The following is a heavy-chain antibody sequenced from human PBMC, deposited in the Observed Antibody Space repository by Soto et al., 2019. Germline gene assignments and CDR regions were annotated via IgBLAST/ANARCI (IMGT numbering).Heavy chain of an antibody. CDR2: ISSSSSYT. V-gene: IGHV3-11*06. Sequence: KPGGSLRLSCAASGFTFSDYYMIWIRQAPGKGLEWVSYISSSSSYTNYADSVKGRFTISRDNAKNSLYLQMNSLRAEDTAVYYCARDRGWRGITIFAAYHYYFDYWGQGTLVTVSS. D-gene: IGHD3-9*01. CDR1: GFTFSDYY. CDR3: ARDRGWRGITIFAAYHYYFDY. J-gene: IGHJ4*02.